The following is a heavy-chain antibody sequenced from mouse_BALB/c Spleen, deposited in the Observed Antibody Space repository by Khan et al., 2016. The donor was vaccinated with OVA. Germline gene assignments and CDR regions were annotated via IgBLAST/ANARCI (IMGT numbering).Heavy chain of an antibody. CDR2: INPSNDYT. D-gene: IGHD6-1*01. CDR3: VRAGAYQRSDGWFAF. Sequence: QVQLKESGAELARPGASVKMSCKASGYTFTSYTMHWVKQRPGQGLEWIGYINPSNDYTNYNQNFKDKATLIVDKSSSTAYMQLSSLTSEDSAVYYYVRAGAYQRSDGWFAFWGQGTLVTVSA. J-gene: IGHJ3*01. CDR1: GYTFTSYT. V-gene: IGHV1-4*01.